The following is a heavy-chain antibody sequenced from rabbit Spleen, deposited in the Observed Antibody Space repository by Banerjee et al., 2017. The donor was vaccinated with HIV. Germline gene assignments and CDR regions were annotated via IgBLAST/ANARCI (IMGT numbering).Heavy chain of an antibody. V-gene: IGHV1S45*01. J-gene: IGHJ4*01. Sequence: QEQLEESGGDLVKPGASLTLTCTASGFSFSSDYYICWVRQAPGKGLEWIGCINTKSGENVYAIWAKGRFTISKTSSTTVTLQMTSLTAADTATYFCARWGNSLDLWGPGTLVTVS. CDR1: GFSFSSDYY. CDR2: INTKSGEN. D-gene: IGHD3-1*01. CDR3: ARWGNSLDL.